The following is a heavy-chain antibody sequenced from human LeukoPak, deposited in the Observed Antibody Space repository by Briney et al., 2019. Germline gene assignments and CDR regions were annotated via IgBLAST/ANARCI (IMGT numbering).Heavy chain of an antibody. CDR1: GGSISSYY. D-gene: IGHD6-25*01. V-gene: IGHV4-4*09. CDR3: ARERVVSDYNWFDP. CDR2: IYTSGST. Sequence: SETLSLTCTVSGGSISSYYWSWIRQPPGKGLEWIGYIYTSGSTNYNPSLKSRVTISVDTSTTQFSLRLSSVTVADTAVYFCARERVVSDYNWFDPWGQGTLVTVSS. J-gene: IGHJ5*02.